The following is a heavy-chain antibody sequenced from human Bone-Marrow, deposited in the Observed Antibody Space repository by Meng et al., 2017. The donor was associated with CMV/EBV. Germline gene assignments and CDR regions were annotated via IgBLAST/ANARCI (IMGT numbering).Heavy chain of an antibody. V-gene: IGHV1-18*01. Sequence: ASGKVSCKASGYTFNNYGITWVRQAPGQGLEWMGWISTYNGNTNYAQKLQGRVTMTTDTSTSTAYMELRSLRSDDTAVYYCARDTLSWNFDYWGQGTLVTVSS. CDR2: ISTYNGNT. J-gene: IGHJ4*02. CDR1: GYTFNNYG. CDR3: ARDTLSWNFDY. D-gene: IGHD6-13*01.